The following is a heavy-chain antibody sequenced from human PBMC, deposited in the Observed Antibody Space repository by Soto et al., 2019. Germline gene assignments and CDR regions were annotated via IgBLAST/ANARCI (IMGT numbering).Heavy chain of an antibody. J-gene: IGHJ6*02. CDR1: GFPFNNYA. V-gene: IGHV3-30*04. CDR2: ISYDGKNK. Sequence: QVQLVESVGGVVQPGRPLRLSCVASGFPFNNYAMLWVRQGPGKGLDWVAIISYDGKNKYYADSVKGQFTISRDNSKNTLYLPMHSLRLEDRAVYSCARENVEYGSSSFNYGMDVWVHVTTVTFSS. CDR3: ARENVEYGSSSFNYGMDV. D-gene: IGHD6-6*01.